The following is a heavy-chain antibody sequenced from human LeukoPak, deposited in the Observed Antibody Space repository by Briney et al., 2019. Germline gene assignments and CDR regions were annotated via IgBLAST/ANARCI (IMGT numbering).Heavy chain of an antibody. CDR1: GFTFNGYS. V-gene: IGHV3-21*01. J-gene: IGHJ4*02. CDR2: IGSSGIYM. D-gene: IGHD3-10*01. CDR3: ARGMVRETLDY. Sequence: SGGSLRLSCAASGFTFNGYSMNWVRQAPGRGLEWVSFIGSSGIYMNYADSLKGRFTISRDNAKNSLFLQMNSLRAEDTAVYYCARGMVRETLDYWGQGTVVTVSS.